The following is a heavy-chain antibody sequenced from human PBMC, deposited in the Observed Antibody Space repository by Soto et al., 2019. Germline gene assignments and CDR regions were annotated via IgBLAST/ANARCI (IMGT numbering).Heavy chain of an antibody. CDR1: GGSISSYY. CDR3: ARDQRVAAAGNWFDP. D-gene: IGHD6-13*01. V-gene: IGHV4-59*12. CDR2: IYYSGST. Sequence: SETLSLTCTVSGGSISSYYWSWIRQPPGKGLEWIGYIYYSGSTYYNPSLKSRVTISIDTSKNQFSLKLSSVTAADTAVYYCARDQRVAAAGNWFDPWGQGTLVTVSS. J-gene: IGHJ5*02.